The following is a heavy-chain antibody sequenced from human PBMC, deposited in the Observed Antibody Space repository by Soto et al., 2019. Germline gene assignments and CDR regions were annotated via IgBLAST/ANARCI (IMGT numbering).Heavy chain of an antibody. V-gene: IGHV4-31*03. CDR2: IYYSGSA. J-gene: IGHJ6*02. CDR3: ARDQEVNYSDYGGSDYYYGMDV. D-gene: IGHD4-17*01. Sequence: KPSETLSLTCTVSGDSISSGGYYWSWIRQHPGKGLEWIGYIYYSGSAYYNPSLKSRVTISVDTSQNQFSLKLSSVTAADTAVYYCARDQEVNYSDYGGSDYYYGMDVWGQGTPVTVSS. CDR1: GDSISSGGYY.